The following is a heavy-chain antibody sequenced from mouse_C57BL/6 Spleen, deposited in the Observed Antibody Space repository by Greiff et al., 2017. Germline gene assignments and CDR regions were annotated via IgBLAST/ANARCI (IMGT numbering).Heavy chain of an antibody. CDR2: IWSGGST. D-gene: IGHD1-1*01. Sequence: VQLQPSGPCLVPPSHSLSITCTVSGFSLTSYGVHWVRQPPGKGLEWLGVIWSGGSTDYNAAFISRLSISKDNSKSQVFFKMNSLQADDTAIYYCAKNVGYYGSSYAMDYWGQGPSVTVSS. V-gene: IGHV2-4*01. J-gene: IGHJ4*01. CDR3: AKNVGYYGSSYAMDY. CDR1: GFSLTSYG.